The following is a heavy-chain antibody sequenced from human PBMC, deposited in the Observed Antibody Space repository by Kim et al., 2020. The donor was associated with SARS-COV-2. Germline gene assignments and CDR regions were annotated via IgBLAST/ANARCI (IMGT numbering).Heavy chain of an antibody. CDR1: VGSLSGYH. J-gene: IGHJ6*02. CDR3: ARGWVGVVPSPILGLGPHYAYYAMDV. D-gene: IGHD3-3*01. Sequence: SETLSLRCAVYVGSLSGYHWTWIRQPPGKGLEWIGEIDHTGATSYNPSLNSRAAISVDTSKNQISLQLNSITAADTAVYFCARGWVGVVPSPILGLGPHYAYYAMDVWGQGTTVTVSS. V-gene: IGHV4-34*01. CDR2: IDHTGAT.